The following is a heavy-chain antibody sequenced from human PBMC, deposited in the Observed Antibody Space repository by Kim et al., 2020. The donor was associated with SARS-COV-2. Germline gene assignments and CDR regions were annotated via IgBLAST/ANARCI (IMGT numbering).Heavy chain of an antibody. V-gene: IGHV3-11*05. CDR1: GFSLSDHY. J-gene: IGHJ3*02. D-gene: IGHD2-15*01. CDR2: ISTTRGDI. CDR3: ARDVCRGGSCDGLDI. Sequence: GGSLRLSCAAYGFSLSDHYMTWVRQAPGKGLEWLSYISTTRGDINYADSVKGRFTISRDTAQNLLYLQMNSLRVDDTALYYCARDVCRGGSCDGLDIWGQGTMITVFS.